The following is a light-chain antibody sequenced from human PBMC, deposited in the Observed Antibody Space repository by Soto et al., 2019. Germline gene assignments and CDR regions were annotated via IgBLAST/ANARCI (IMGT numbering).Light chain of an antibody. CDR1: QTVRSN. Sequence: ELVLTQSPVIVTLSPLDRVTLSCRASQTVRSNLAWYQQKPGQAPRLLIYGASTRATGIPARFSGSGSGTEFTLTISSLQSEDFALYYCQQYNTWPPTLGQGTKVDIK. CDR3: QQYNTWPPT. CDR2: GAS. J-gene: IGKJ1*01. V-gene: IGKV3-15*01.